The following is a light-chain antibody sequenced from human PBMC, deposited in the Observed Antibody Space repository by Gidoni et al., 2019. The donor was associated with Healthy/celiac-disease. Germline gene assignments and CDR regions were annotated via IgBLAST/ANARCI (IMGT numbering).Light chain of an antibody. CDR3: CSYAGSYTSYV. V-gene: IGLV2-11*01. J-gene: IGLJ1*01. CDR2: DVS. Sequence: QSALTQPRSVSGSPRHSVTISCTGTSSDVGGYNYVSWYQQHPGKAPKLVIYDVSKRPSGVPDRFSGSKSGNTASLTISGLQAEDEADYYCCSYAGSYTSYVFGTGTKVTVL. CDR1: SSDVGGYNY.